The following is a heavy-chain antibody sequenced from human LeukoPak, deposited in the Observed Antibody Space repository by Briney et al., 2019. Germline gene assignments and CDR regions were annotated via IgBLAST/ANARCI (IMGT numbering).Heavy chain of an antibody. CDR3: ARGPSDY. CDR1: GGSFSGYY. CDR2: INHSGST. V-gene: IGHV4-34*01. J-gene: IGHJ4*02. Sequence: ASETLSLTCAVYGGSFSGYYWSWIRQPPGKGLEWIGEINHSGSTNYNPSLKSRVTISVDTSKNQFSLKLSSVTAADTAVYYCARGPSDYWGQRTLVTLSS.